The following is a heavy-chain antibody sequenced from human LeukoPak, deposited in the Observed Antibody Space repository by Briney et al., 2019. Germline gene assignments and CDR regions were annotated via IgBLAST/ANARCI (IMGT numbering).Heavy chain of an antibody. J-gene: IGHJ4*02. D-gene: IGHD3-22*01. Sequence: ASVKVSCKASGGTFSSYAIRWVRQAPGQGLEWMGRIIPILGIANYAQKFQGRVTITADKSTSTAYMELSSLRSEDTAVYYCARDTYDSSGHPAYYFDYWGQGTLVTVSS. CDR2: IIPILGIA. CDR3: ARDTYDSSGHPAYYFDY. V-gene: IGHV1-69*04. CDR1: GGTFSSYA.